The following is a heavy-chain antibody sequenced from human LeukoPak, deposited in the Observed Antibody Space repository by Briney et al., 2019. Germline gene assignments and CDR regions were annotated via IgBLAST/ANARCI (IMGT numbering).Heavy chain of an antibody. Sequence: GGSLRLSCAASGFTFSSYAMTWVRQAPGKGLQWVSAVSGSGAHTYYADSVKGRFTISRDNAKNSLYLQMNSLRAEDTAVYYCARDQTKWEPLRRRDYYYMDVWGKGTTVTVSS. CDR3: ARDQTKWEPLRRRDYYYMDV. D-gene: IGHD1-26*01. CDR1: GFTFSSYA. CDR2: VSGSGAHT. V-gene: IGHV3-23*01. J-gene: IGHJ6*03.